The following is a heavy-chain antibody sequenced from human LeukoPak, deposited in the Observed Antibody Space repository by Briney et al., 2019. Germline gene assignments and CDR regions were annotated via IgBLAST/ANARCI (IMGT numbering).Heavy chain of an antibody. Sequence: SETLSLTCTVSGVSISSYYWSWIRQPPGKGLEWIGYIYYSGSTNYNPSLKSRVTISVDTSKNQFSLKLSSVTAADTAVYYCAKNTSELLQWGQGTLVTVSS. CDR1: GVSISSYY. V-gene: IGHV4-59*01. D-gene: IGHD1-26*01. CDR3: AKNTSELLQ. J-gene: IGHJ4*02. CDR2: IYYSGST.